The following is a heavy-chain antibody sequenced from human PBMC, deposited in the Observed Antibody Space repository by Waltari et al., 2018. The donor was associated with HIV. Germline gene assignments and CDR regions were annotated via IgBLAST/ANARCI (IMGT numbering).Heavy chain of an antibody. J-gene: IGHJ3*01. D-gene: IGHD6-13*01. V-gene: IGHV3-33*01. CDR3: ARVPFASSWSADSFDV. CDR1: GFRVSDYD. Sequence: VQLEESGGGVVQPGRSRRLSCAASGFRVSDYDMHWVRQAPGKGLQWVAVIWYDGSKKEYSDSVKGRFTISKDNSKNTLFLQMNSLRVDDTAVYFCARVPFASSWSADSFDVWGPGTRITVSS. CDR2: IWYDGSKK.